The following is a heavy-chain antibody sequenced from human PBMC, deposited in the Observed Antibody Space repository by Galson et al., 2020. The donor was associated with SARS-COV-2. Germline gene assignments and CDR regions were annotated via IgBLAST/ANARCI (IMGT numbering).Heavy chain of an antibody. D-gene: IGHD3-10*01. J-gene: IGHJ6*02. Sequence: GESLKISCAASGIPSSSYSMNWVRQAPGKGLEGVSSFRSSSTYIYYADSVKGRFTISRDNAKNSLDLQMNSLRADDTAIYYCAGVRHRFFYYGMDVWGQGTTVTVSS. CDR1: GIPSSSYS. V-gene: IGHV3-21*01. CDR3: AGVRHRFFYYGMDV. CDR2: FRSSSTYI.